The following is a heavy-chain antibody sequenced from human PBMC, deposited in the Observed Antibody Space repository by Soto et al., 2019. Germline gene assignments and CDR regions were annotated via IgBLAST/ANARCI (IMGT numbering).Heavy chain of an antibody. J-gene: IGHJ6*02. Sequence: SETLSLTCTVSDGSITTAGYSWSWIRQPPGKALEWIGYVYHTGNAYPKPSLKSRVTISLDRSKNQFSLKMTSVTAADTALYYCASRPFYYYGLDVWGQGTTVTVSS. V-gene: IGHV4-30-2*01. CDR1: DGSITTAGYS. CDR3: ASRPFYYYGLDV. CDR2: VYHTGNA.